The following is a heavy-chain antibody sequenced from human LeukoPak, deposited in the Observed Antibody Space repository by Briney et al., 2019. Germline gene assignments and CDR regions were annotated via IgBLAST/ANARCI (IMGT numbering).Heavy chain of an antibody. D-gene: IGHD5-12*01. CDR3: XRVSGYDWESFYDY. J-gene: IGHJ4*02. V-gene: IGHV4-59*01. CDR2: IYYSGST. CDR1: GGSISSYY. Sequence: NASETLSLTCTVSGGSISSYYWSWIRQPPGKGLEWIGYIYYSGSTNYNPSLKSRVTISVDTSKNQFSLKLNSVIAADTAVYYFXRVSGYDWESFYDYWGQGTLVTVSS.